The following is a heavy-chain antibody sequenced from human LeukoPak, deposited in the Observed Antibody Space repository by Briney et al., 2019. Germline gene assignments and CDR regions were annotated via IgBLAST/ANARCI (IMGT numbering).Heavy chain of an antibody. CDR2: IYTSGST. CDR3: ARSDYDYVWGSYEDLGAFDI. V-gene: IGHV4-61*02. CDR1: GGSISSGSYY. D-gene: IGHD3-16*01. J-gene: IGHJ3*02. Sequence: SQTLSLTCTVSGGSISSGSYYWSWIRQPAGKGLEWIGRIYTSGSTNYNPSLKSRVTISVDTSKNQFSLKLSSVTAADTAVYYCARSDYDYVWGSYEDLGAFDIWGQGTMVTVSS.